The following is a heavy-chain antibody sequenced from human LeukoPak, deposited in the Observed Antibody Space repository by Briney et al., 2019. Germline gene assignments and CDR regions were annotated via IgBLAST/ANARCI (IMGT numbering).Heavy chain of an antibody. J-gene: IGHJ5*02. V-gene: IGHV1-18*01. CDR3: ARDYVRRRNLGYCSGGSCTNWFDP. Sequence: ASVKVSCKASGYTFTSYGISWVRQAPGQGLEWMGWISAYNGNTNYAQKLQGRVTVTTDTSTSTAYMELRSLRSDDTAVYYCARDYVRRRNLGYCSGGSCTNWFDPWGQGTLVTVSS. D-gene: IGHD2-15*01. CDR1: GYTFTSYG. CDR2: ISAYNGNT.